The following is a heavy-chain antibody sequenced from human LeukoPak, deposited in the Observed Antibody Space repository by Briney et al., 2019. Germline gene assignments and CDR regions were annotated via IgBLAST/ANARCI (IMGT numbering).Heavy chain of an antibody. CDR1: GYTFTGYY. J-gene: IGHJ4*02. V-gene: IGHV1-2*02. CDR2: INPNSGGT. D-gene: IGHD6-19*01. Sequence: ASVKVSCKASGYTFTGYYMHWVRQAPGQGLEWMGWINPNSGGTNYAQKFQGRVTMTRDTSISTAYMELSRLRSDDTAVYYCARDIAVAGSDNFDYWGQGTLVTVSS. CDR3: ARDIAVAGSDNFDY.